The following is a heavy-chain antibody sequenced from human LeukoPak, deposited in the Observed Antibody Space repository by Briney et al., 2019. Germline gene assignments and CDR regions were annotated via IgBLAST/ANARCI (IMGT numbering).Heavy chain of an antibody. V-gene: IGHV4-61*02. CDR1: GGSISSGSYY. J-gene: IGHJ3*02. D-gene: IGHD3-16*01. Sequence: SETLSLTCTVSGGSISSGSYYWSWIRQPAGKGLEWIGRIYTSGSTKYDPSLKSRVTISVDTSNNQFSLNLRSVTAADTAVYYCARDQLGDAVDIWGQGTMVTVSS. CDR3: ARDQLGDAVDI. CDR2: IYTSGST.